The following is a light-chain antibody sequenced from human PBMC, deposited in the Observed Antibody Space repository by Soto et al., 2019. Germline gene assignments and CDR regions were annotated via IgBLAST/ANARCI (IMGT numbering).Light chain of an antibody. V-gene: IGKV2-30*01. Sequence: DVVMTQSPLSLSVTPGQPASISCRSSQSLRYRDGNTYLNWFQQRPGQSPRRLIYTVSKRDSGVPDRFSGSGSDTYFTLRISRVEAEDAVVYYCMQGTHWPWTFGQGTKVEIK. CDR2: TVS. J-gene: IGKJ1*01. CDR1: QSLRYRDGNTY. CDR3: MQGTHWPWT.